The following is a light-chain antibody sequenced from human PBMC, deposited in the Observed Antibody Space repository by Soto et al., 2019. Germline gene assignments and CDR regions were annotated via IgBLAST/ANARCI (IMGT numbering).Light chain of an antibody. J-gene: IGKJ4*01. V-gene: IGKV1-27*01. CDR1: QAIGVY. CDR3: QKYNSAHLP. CDR2: AAS. Sequence: IHVTQSPSSLSASLGDRVTITCRANQAIGVYLAWFQQQPGKVPKLLIYAASTLQSGVPSRFSGSGSRTDFPLTIRSLQPEDIAPYYCQKYNSAHLPFGGGTKVDIK.